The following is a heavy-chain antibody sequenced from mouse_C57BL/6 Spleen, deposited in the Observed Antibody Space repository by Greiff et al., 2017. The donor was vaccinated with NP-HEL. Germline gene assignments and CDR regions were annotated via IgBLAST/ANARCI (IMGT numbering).Heavy chain of an antibody. Sequence: QVQLKQPGAELVRPGSSVKLSCKASGYTFTSYWMHWVKQRPIQGLEWIGNIDPSDSETHYNQKFKDKATLTVDKSSSTAYMQLSSLTSEDSAVYYCARRGYYGSSYAMDYWGQGTSVTVSS. CDR3: ARRGYYGSSYAMDY. J-gene: IGHJ4*01. V-gene: IGHV1-52*01. CDR1: GYTFTSYW. CDR2: IDPSDSET. D-gene: IGHD1-1*01.